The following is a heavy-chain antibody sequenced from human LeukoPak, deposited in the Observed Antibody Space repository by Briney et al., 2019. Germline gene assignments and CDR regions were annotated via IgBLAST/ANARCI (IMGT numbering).Heavy chain of an antibody. CDR1: GFTFSSYS. D-gene: IGHD5-24*01. CDR2: ISSSSGTI. V-gene: IGHV3-48*04. Sequence: GGSLRLSCAASGFTFSSYSMNWVRQAPGKGLEWVSYISSSSGTIYYADSVKGRFTISRDNAKNSLYLQMNSLRAEDTAVYYCARGWLQWEGWGQGTLVTVSS. J-gene: IGHJ4*02. CDR3: ARGWLQWEG.